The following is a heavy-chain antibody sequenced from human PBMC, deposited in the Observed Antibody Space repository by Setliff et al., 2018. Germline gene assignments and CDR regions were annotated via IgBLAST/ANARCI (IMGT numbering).Heavy chain of an antibody. CDR3: AAPGGGSYRF. D-gene: IGHD1-26*01. CDR2: IDYTGNT. J-gene: IGHJ4*02. Sequence: PSETLSLTCIVSGASISSYYWGWIRQPPGKGLEWIGSIDYTGNTWHNPSLKSRVTISVDTSKNQFSLNLSSVTAADTAVYYCAAPGGGSYRFWGQGTLVTVSS. CDR1: GASISSYY. V-gene: IGHV4-39*01.